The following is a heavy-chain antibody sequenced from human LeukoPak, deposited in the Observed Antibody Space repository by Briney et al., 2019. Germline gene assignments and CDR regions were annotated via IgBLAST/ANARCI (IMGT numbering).Heavy chain of an antibody. J-gene: IGHJ3*02. CDR1: GASISSTTYY. V-gene: IGHV4-39*07. Sequence: PSETLSLTCTVSGASISSTTYYWGWIRQPPGKGLEWIGSIHYSGSTYYSPSLKSRVTVSVDTSKNQFSLRLTSVTAADTAVYYCARDLSSAYYFAFDIWGHGTMVTVSS. D-gene: IGHD3-22*01. CDR2: IHYSGST. CDR3: ARDLSSAYYFAFDI.